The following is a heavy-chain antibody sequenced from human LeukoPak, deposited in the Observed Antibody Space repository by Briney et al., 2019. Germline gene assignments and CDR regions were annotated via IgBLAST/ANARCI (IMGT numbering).Heavy chain of an antibody. Sequence: GGSLRLSCAASGFTFSSYSMNWVRQAPGKGLEWVSYISSSSSTIYCADSVKGRFTISRDNAKNSLYLQMNSLRDEDTAVYYCARVIWPLVGVDAFDIWGQGTMVTVSS. D-gene: IGHD3-10*01. J-gene: IGHJ3*02. CDR1: GFTFSSYS. V-gene: IGHV3-48*02. CDR3: ARVIWPLVGVDAFDI. CDR2: ISSSSSTI.